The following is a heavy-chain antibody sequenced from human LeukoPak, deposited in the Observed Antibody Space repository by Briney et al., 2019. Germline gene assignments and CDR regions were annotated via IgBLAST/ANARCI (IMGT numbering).Heavy chain of an antibody. J-gene: IGHJ4*02. D-gene: IGHD2-8*01. CDR1: GGSISSGSYY. CDR2: IYTSGST. CDR3: ARDSFNGWFDY. V-gene: IGHV4-61*02. Sequence: SETLSLTCTVPGGSISSGSYYWSWIRQPAGKGLEWIGRIYTSGSTNYNPSLKSRVTISVDTSKNQFSLKLSSVTAADTAVYYCARDSFNGWFDYWGQGTLVTVSS.